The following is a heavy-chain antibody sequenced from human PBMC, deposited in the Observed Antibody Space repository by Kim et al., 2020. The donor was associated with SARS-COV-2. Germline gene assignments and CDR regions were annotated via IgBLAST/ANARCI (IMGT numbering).Heavy chain of an antibody. CDR2: ISYDGSNK. Sequence: GGSLRLSCAASGFTFSSYAMHWVRQAPGKGLEWVAVISYDGSNKYYADSVKGRFTISRDNSKNTLYLQMNSLRAEDTAVYYCARALSYDILTGYSNWFDPWGQGTLVTVSS. J-gene: IGHJ5*02. V-gene: IGHV3-30*04. CDR3: ARALSYDILTGYSNWFDP. D-gene: IGHD3-9*01. CDR1: GFTFSSYA.